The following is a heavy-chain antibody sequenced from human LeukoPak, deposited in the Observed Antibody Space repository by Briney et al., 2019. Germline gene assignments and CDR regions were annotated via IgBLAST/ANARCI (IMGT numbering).Heavy chain of an antibody. CDR3: AREDYYYYYMDV. CDR2: ISGSGGST. Sequence: PGGSLRLSCAASGFTFSSYGMSWVRHAPGQGREWVSAISGSGGSTYYADSVKGRFTISRDNSKNTLYLQMNSLRAEDTAVYYCAREDYYYYYMDVWGKGTTVTVSS. V-gene: IGHV3-23*01. J-gene: IGHJ6*03. CDR1: GFTFSSYG.